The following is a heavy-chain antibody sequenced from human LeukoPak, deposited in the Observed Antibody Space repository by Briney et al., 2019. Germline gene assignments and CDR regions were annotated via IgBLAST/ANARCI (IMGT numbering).Heavy chain of an antibody. CDR3: ARGGGYCSSTSCYTGIIRGWFDP. CDR1: GYTFTTYA. Sequence: ASVKVSCKASGYTFTTYAMNWVRQAPGQGLEWMGWISAYNGNTDYAQKLQGRVTMTTDTSTSTAYMELRSLRSDDTAVYYCARGGGYCSSTSCYTGIIRGWFDPWGQGTLVTVSP. J-gene: IGHJ5*02. CDR2: ISAYNGNT. D-gene: IGHD2-2*02. V-gene: IGHV1-18*01.